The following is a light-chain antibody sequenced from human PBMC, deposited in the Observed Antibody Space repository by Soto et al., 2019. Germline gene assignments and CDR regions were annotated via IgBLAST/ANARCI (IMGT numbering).Light chain of an antibody. Sequence: EIVMTQSPATLSVSPGERATLSCRASQSVSSNLAWSQQKPGQAPRLLIYGASTRATGIPARFSGSGSGTEFTLTITSLQSEDFAFYYYQQYNNCPPENTFGQGTKLEI. J-gene: IGKJ2*01. CDR1: QSVSSN. CDR3: QQYNNCPPENT. V-gene: IGKV3-15*01. CDR2: GAS.